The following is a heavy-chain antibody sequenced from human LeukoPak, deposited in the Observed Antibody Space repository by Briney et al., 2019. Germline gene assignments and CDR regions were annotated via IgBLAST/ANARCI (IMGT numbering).Heavy chain of an antibody. V-gene: IGHV1-18*01. CDR1: GYTFTSYG. CDR3: AKDPRGSPVTTLVKPD. J-gene: IGHJ4*02. Sequence: AASVKVSCKASGYTFTSYGINWVRQAPGQGLEWMGWISAYNSNTHYAQKLQGRVTMTTDTSTSTAYMEVRSLRSDDTAVYYCAKDPRGSPVTTLVKPDWGQGTLVTVSS. D-gene: IGHD4-23*01. CDR2: ISAYNSNT.